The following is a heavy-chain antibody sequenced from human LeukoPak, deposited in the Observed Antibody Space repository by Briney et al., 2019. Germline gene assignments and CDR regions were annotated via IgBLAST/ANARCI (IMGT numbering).Heavy chain of an antibody. CDR2: IYYSGST. Sequence: SETLSLTCTVSGDSVNDYYWNWIRQPPGKGREWIGYIYYSGSTDYNPSLKSRVTMSVDTSKNQFSLKLNSVTAADTAVYYCARGGARGSSAFDVWGQGTMVIVSS. CDR3: ARGGARGSSAFDV. J-gene: IGHJ3*01. V-gene: IGHV4-59*02. D-gene: IGHD3-10*01. CDR1: GDSVNDYY.